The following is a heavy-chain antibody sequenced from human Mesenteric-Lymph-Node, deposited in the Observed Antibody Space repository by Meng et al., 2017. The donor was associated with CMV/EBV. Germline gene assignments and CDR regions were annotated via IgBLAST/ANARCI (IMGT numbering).Heavy chain of an antibody. CDR1: VGSLNSNNYY. D-gene: IGHD3-3*01. Sequence: SQTLSLTCGVSVGSLNSNNYYWTWIRQPPGKRLEWIGYVFYTGNTNYNPSLKSRITMSADTSKNQFSLNLNSVTAADTAVYYCARGDFWSGYVWFDPWGQGTLVTVSS. CDR2: VFYTGNT. J-gene: IGHJ5*02. V-gene: IGHV4-61*01. CDR3: ARGDFWSGYVWFDP.